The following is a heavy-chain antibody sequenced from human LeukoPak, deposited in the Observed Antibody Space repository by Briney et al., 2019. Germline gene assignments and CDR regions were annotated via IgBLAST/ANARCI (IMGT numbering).Heavy chain of an antibody. Sequence: GGSLRLSCAASGFTFSSYDMSWVRQAPGKGLEWVLGISGSGGSTYYADSVKGRFTISRDNSKNTLYLQMSSLRAEDTAVYYCAKEGDYDSSGYYYGYFQHWGQGTLVTVSS. CDR1: GFTFSSYD. V-gene: IGHV3-23*01. CDR2: ISGSGGST. J-gene: IGHJ1*01. CDR3: AKEGDYDSSGYYYGYFQH. D-gene: IGHD3-22*01.